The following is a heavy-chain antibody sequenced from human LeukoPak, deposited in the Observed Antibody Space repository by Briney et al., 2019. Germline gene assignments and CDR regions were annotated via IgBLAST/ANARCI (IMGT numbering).Heavy chain of an antibody. CDR1: GGSISSYH. CDR3: ARDVRDGYNSCYLDY. V-gene: IGHV4-59*01. D-gene: IGHD5-24*01. J-gene: IGHJ4*02. Sequence: PSETLSLTCTVSGGSISSYHWSWIRQPPGKGLEWIGYIYYSGSTNYNPSLKSRVTISVDTSKNQFSLKLSSVTAADTAVYYCARDVRDGYNSCYLDYWGQGTLVTVSS. CDR2: IYYSGST.